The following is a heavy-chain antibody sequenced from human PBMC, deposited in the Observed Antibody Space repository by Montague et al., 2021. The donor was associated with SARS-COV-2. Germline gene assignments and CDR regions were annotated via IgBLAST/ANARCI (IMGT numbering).Heavy chain of an antibody. Sequence: CAISGDSVCSNTAAWNWIRQSPSGGLEWLGRTNYRSKWNNDYATSVEGRISIDPDTSKNQFFLHLRSVTPEDTGVYYCVRDTGSAQAGFDAWGQGTLVTVSS. CDR1: GDSVCSNTAA. CDR3: VRDTGSAQAGFDA. D-gene: IGHD4-17*01. CDR2: TNYRSKWNN. J-gene: IGHJ4*02. V-gene: IGHV6-1*01.